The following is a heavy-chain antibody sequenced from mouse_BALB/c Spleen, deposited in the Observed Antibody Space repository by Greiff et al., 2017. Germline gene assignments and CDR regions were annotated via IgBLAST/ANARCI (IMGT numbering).Heavy chain of an antibody. V-gene: IGHV5-12-2*01. Sequence: EVKLQESGGGLVQPGGSLKLSCAASGFTFSSYTMSWVRQTPEKRLEWVAYISNGGGSTYYPDTVKGRFTISRDNAKNTLYLQMSSLKSEDTAMYYCARHPHSSYFYFDYWGQGTTLTVSS. D-gene: IGHD1-1*01. CDR2: ISNGGGST. J-gene: IGHJ2*01. CDR3: ARHPHSSYFYFDY. CDR1: GFTFSSYT.